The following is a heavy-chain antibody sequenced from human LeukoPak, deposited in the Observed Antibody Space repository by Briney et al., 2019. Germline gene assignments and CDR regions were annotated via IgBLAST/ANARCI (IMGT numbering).Heavy chain of an antibody. V-gene: IGHV3-23*01. CDR3: AKIGFGTNAVPPSGGDKCYFDC. D-gene: IGHD2-8*01. Sequence: GWSLSLSRAASVLTFSTYGMSAVRQAPGRGVEWVSTICGIGGSTYNADSVRGGFTISCDNSKNKLYLQMNSLRAEDTAVYYCAKIGFGTNAVPPSGGDKCYFDCWGQGTLVSVSS. J-gene: IGHJ4*03. CDR2: ICGIGGST. CDR1: VLTFSTYG.